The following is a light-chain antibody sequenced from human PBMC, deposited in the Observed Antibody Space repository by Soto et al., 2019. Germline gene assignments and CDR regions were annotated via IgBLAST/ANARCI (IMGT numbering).Light chain of an antibody. CDR1: QSISKY. Sequence: DIQMTQSPSSLSASVGDRVTITCRASQSISKYLNWYQQKPGKAPSLLMYAVSRLQGGVPPRFSGSASGTNFSLTIAGLQREDFATYHCQQSYRTPYTFGQGTKLEIK. V-gene: IGKV1-39*01. CDR3: QQSYRTPYT. CDR2: AVS. J-gene: IGKJ2*01.